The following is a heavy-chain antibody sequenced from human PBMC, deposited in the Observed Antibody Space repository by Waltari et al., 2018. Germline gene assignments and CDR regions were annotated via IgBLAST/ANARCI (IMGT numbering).Heavy chain of an antibody. CDR2: IYYSGST. D-gene: IGHD2-2*01. J-gene: IGHJ4*02. V-gene: IGHV4-31*03. Sequence: QVQLQESGPGLVKPSQTLSLTCTVSGGSISSGGYYWSWIRQHPGKGLEWIGYIYYSGSTYYNPSRKRRVTISGGTSKNPFSLKLSAETAADTAVYYCAGEYCSSTSCYVGNYWGQGTLVTVSS. CDR1: GGSISSGGYY. CDR3: AGEYCSSTSCYVGNY.